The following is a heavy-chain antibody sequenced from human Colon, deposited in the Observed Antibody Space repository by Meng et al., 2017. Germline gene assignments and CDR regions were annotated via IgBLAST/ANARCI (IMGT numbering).Heavy chain of an antibody. J-gene: IGHJ4*02. D-gene: IGHD3-22*01. CDR2: TSHSGST. Sequence: VQPHESGRGLVKLSETLSLTCAVSGGSISRSDWWSWVRQPPGKGLEWIGETSHSGSTNYSPSLKSRVTISLDKSKNQLSLKLNSVTAADTAVYYCASSDYYRSDYWGQGTLVTVSS. CDR3: ASSDYYRSDY. V-gene: IGHV4-4*02. CDR1: GGSISRSDW.